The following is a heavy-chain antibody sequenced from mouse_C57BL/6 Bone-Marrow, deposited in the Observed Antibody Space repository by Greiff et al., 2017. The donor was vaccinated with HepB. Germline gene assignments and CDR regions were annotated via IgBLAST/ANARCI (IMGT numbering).Heavy chain of an antibody. CDR1: GFNIKDDY. J-gene: IGHJ2*01. CDR2: IDPENGDT. Sequence: EVKVEESGAELVRPGASVKLSCTASGFNIKDDYMHWVKQRPEQGLEWIGWIDPENGDTEYASKFQGKAPITADTSSNTAYLQLSSLTSEDTAVYYCTLTTVVATPFDYWGQGTTLTVSS. V-gene: IGHV14-4*01. CDR3: TLTTVVATPFDY. D-gene: IGHD1-1*01.